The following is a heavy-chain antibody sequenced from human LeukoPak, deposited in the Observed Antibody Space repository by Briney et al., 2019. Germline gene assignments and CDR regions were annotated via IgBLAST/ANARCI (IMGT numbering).Heavy chain of an antibody. CDR3: ARDPYGVSHDY. V-gene: IGHV3-53*01. Sequence: PGGSLRLSCAASGFTVSSNYMNWVRQAPGKGLEWVSVIYSSGSTYYADSVKGRFTISRDNSKNTLYLQMNSLRAEDTAVYYCARDPYGVSHDYWGQGTLVTVSS. CDR2: IYSSGST. CDR1: GFTVSSNY. D-gene: IGHD4-17*01. J-gene: IGHJ4*02.